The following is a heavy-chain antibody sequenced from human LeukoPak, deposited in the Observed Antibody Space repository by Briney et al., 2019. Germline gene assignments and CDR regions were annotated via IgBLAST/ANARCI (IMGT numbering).Heavy chain of an antibody. CDR1: GGSISRGGYY. D-gene: IGHD6-13*01. J-gene: IGHJ5*02. CDR3: ARGRVRSSSWFDP. CDR2: IYTSGST. V-gene: IGHV4-61*02. Sequence: PSETLSLTCTVSGGSISRGGYYWSWIRQPPGKGLEWIGRIYTSGSTNYNPSRKSRVTMSVDTSKNQFSLKLSSVTAADTAVYYCARGRVRSSSWFDPWGQGTLVTVSS.